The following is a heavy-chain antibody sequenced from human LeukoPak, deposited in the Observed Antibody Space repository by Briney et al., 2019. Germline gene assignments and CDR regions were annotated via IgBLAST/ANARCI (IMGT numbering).Heavy chain of an antibody. V-gene: IGHV3-15*01. D-gene: IGHD3-10*01. J-gene: IGHJ4*02. CDR1: GFTFTNAW. CDR3: ATGYGSGNACDY. CDR2: VKSESDGGTA. Sequence: PGGSLRLSCAASGFTFTNAWMSWVRQAPGRGLEWVGLVKSESDGGTAVYAAPVKGRFTISRDDPKNTLYLQMNSLKTEDTAVYYCATGYGSGNACDYWGQGTLVTVSS.